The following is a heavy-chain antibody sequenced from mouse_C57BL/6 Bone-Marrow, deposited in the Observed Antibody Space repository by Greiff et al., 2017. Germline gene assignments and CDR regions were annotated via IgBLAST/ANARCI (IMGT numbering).Heavy chain of an antibody. CDR1: GFNIKDDY. CDR2: IDPENGDT. J-gene: IGHJ2*01. CDR3: TTGTLRQLRKRSENYFDY. V-gene: IGHV14-4*01. D-gene: IGHD3-2*02. Sequence: EVQLQESGAELVRPGASVKLSCTASGFNIKDDYMHWVKQRPEQGLEWIGWIDPENGDTEYASKFQGKATITADTSSNTAYLQLSSLTSEDTAVYYCTTGTLRQLRKRSENYFDYWGQGTTLTVSS.